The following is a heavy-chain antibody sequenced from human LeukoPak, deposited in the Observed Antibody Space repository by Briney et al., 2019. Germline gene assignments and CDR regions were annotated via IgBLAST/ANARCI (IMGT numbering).Heavy chain of an antibody. CDR3: ARDSIRYCSSTSCWWDSSGXTPDY. J-gene: IGHJ4*01. V-gene: IGHV3-7*01. Sequence: GGSLGLSCAASGFTFSDYYMSWVRQAPGKGLEWVANIKQDGSEKYYVDSVKGRFTISRDNSKNTLYLQMNSLRAEDTAVYYCARDSIRYCSSTSCWWDSSGXTPDY. CDR2: IKQDGSEK. D-gene: IGHD2-2*01. CDR1: GFTFSDYY.